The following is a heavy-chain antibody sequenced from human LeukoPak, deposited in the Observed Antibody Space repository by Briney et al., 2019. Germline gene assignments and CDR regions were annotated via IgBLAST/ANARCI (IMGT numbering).Heavy chain of an antibody. CDR1: GYTLTSYA. CDR3: ARGLYYYGSGDEGWFDP. V-gene: IGHV7-4-1*02. Sequence: ASVKVSCKAFGYTLTSYALNWVRQAPGQGLEWMGWINTNTGNPTYAQGFTGRFVFSLDTSVSTAYLQISSLKAEDTAVYYCARGLYYYGSGDEGWFDPWGQGTLVTVSS. J-gene: IGHJ5*02. D-gene: IGHD3-10*01. CDR2: INTNTGNP.